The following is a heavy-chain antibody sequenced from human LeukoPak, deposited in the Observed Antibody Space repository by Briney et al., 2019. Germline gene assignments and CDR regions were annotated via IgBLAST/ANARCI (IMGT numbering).Heavy chain of an antibody. D-gene: IGHD1-26*01. CDR2: IWYDGSNK. CDR3: ASVLIVGATTYAFDI. V-gene: IGHV3-33*01. J-gene: IGHJ3*02. CDR1: GFTFSSYG. Sequence: PGRSLRLSCAASGFTFSSYGMHWVRQAPGKGLEWVAVIWYDGSNKYYADSVKGRFTIYRDNSKNTLYLQMNSLRAEDTAVYYCASVLIVGATTYAFDIWGQGTMVTVSS.